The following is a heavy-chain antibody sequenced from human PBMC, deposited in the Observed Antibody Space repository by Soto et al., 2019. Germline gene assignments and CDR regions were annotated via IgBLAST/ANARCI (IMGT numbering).Heavy chain of an antibody. CDR1: GFSLSNGRMG. CDR2: IFSNYEK. CDR3: ARIDCTNGVCYTGAFDY. D-gene: IGHD2-8*01. Sequence: QVTLKESGPVLVKPTETLTLTCTVSGFSLSNGRMGVSWIRQPPGKALEWLAHIFSNYEKSYSTSLKNRLSSSKDTSNSQAVLIMTNMDPVDPATYYCARIDCTNGVCYTGAFDYWGQGTLVTVSS. J-gene: IGHJ4*02. V-gene: IGHV2-26*01.